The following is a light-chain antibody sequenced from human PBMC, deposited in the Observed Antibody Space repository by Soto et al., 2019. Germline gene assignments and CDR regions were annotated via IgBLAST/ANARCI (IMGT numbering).Light chain of an antibody. Sequence: EVVLTQSPGALSLSPGERATLSCRASQSVRYNYLAWYQQKPGQAPRLLIYGASSRATGIPDRFRGSGSGTDFTLTISRLEPDDFAVYYCQQYGGSPPTFGQGTKVEIK. CDR3: QQYGGSPPT. J-gene: IGKJ1*01. CDR2: GAS. CDR1: QSVRYNY. V-gene: IGKV3-20*01.